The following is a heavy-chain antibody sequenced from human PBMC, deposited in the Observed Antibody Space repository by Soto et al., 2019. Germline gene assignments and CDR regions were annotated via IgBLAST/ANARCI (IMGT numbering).Heavy chain of an antibody. CDR2: VIYDGTNK. CDR3: AKRKGQNYDCWSGYYFDY. CDR1: GFTFSSFG. V-gene: IGHV3-30*19. D-gene: IGHD3-3*01. Sequence: QVQLVESGGDVVQPGRSLRLCCTASGFTFSSFGMHWVRQAPGKWLEWVEGVIYDGTNKYYADSVKGRFSSSRDNSRQTLYLQMSSLRTEDTAVYYCAKRKGQNYDCWSGYYFDYWGQGTRVTVSS. J-gene: IGHJ4*02.